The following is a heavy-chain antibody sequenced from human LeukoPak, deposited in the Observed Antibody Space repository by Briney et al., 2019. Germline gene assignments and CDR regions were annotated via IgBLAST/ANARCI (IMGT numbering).Heavy chain of an antibody. CDR3: ARGVYSWYYFDY. Sequence: SETLSLTCAVYGGSFSGYYWSWIRQPPGEGLEWIGEINHSGSTNYNPSLKSRVTISVDTSKNQFSLKLSSVTAADTAVYYCARGVYSWYYFDYWGQGTLVTVSS. CDR2: INHSGST. CDR1: GGSFSGYY. V-gene: IGHV4-34*01. J-gene: IGHJ4*02. D-gene: IGHD5-18*01.